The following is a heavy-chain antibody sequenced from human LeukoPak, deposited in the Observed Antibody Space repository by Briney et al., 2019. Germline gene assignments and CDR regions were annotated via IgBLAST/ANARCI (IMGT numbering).Heavy chain of an antibody. D-gene: IGHD4-17*01. CDR1: GGSISSYY. CDR3: VSGDDYGDYVF. V-gene: IGHV4-59*01. CDR2: TYYSGST. Sequence: SETLSLTCTVSGGSISSYYWSWIRQPPGKGLEWIGYTYYSGSTNYNPSLKSRVTISVDTSKNQFSLKLSSVTAADTAVYYCVSGDDYGDYVFWGQGTLVTVSS. J-gene: IGHJ4*02.